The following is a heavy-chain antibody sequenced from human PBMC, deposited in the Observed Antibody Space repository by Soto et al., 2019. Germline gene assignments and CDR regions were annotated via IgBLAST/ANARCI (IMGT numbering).Heavy chain of an antibody. CDR3: ATLFSSGSSLDC. V-gene: IGHV3-74*01. CDR1: GFTLRSYW. J-gene: IGHJ4*02. CDR2: INSDGSST. Sequence: EVQLVESGGGLVQPGGSLRLSCGSSGFTLRSYWMHWVRQAPGKGLVWVSNINSDGSSTNYADSVKGRFTISRDNAKNTLYLQMNSLRADDTAVYYCATLFSSGSSLDCWGQGTLVTVSS. D-gene: IGHD3-10*01.